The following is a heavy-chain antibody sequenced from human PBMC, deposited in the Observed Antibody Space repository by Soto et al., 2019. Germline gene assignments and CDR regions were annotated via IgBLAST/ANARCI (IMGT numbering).Heavy chain of an antibody. CDR3: ARSYCSSTSCYTEVDV. J-gene: IGHJ6*02. Sequence: PGGSLRLSCAASGFTFSSYGMHWVRQAPGKGLEWVAVIWYDGSNKYYADSVKGRFTISRDNSKNTLYLQMNSLRAEDTAVYYCARSYCSSTSCYTEVDVWGQGTTVTVSS. D-gene: IGHD2-2*02. V-gene: IGHV3-33*01. CDR1: GFTFSSYG. CDR2: IWYDGSNK.